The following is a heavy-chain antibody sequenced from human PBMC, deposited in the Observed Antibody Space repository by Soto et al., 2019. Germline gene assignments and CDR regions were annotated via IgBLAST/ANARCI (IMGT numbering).Heavy chain of an antibody. CDR3: ARGGTVTSHYYYYYGMDV. CDR1: GGSISSGDYY. Sequence: SETLSLTCTVSGGSISSGDYYWSWIRQPPGKGLEWIGYIYYSGSTYYNPSLKSRVTISADTSKNQISLKLSSVTAADTAVYYCARGGTVTSHYYYYYGMDVWGQGTTVTVSS. CDR2: IYYSGST. J-gene: IGHJ6*02. V-gene: IGHV4-30-4*01. D-gene: IGHD4-17*01.